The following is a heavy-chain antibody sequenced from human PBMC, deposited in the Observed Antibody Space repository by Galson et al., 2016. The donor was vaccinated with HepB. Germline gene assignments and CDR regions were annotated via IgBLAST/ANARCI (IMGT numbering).Heavy chain of an antibody. CDR1: GYAFSSYS. CDR2: IYSSGNT. CDR3: ARGGGAAAAA. Sequence: SLRLSCAASGYAFSSYSMNWVRQAPGKALEWVSLIYSSGNTHYADSVKGRFTISRDSSKNTVYLQMNSLRVDDTAVYYCARGGGAAAAAWGQGTLVTVSS. V-gene: IGHV3-53*01. J-gene: IGHJ5*02. D-gene: IGHD6-13*01.